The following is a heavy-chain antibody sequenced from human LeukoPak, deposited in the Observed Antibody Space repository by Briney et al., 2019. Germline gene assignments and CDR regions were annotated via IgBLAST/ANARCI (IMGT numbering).Heavy chain of an antibody. CDR3: ARGGPAPHRITLIVVAASTDAFDI. CDR2: ISAYNGDT. V-gene: IGHV1-18*01. Sequence: ASVKVSCKASGYTFTSYGISWVRQAPGQGLEWMGWISAYNGDTNYAQKLQGRVTMTTDTSTSTAYMELRSLRSDDTAVYYCARGGPAPHRITLIVVAASTDAFDIWGQGTMVTVSS. CDR1: GYTFTSYG. D-gene: IGHD3-22*01. J-gene: IGHJ3*02.